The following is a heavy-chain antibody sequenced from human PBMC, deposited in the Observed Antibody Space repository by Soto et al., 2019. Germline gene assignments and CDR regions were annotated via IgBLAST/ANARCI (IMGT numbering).Heavy chain of an antibody. V-gene: IGHV3-21*01. D-gene: IGHD4-4*01. CDR1: GFTFSSYS. J-gene: IGHJ4*02. CDR2: ISSSSSYI. CDR3: ARGWHSNYEFDY. Sequence: EVQLVESGGGLVKPGGSLRLSCAASGFTFSSYSMNWVRQAPGKGLEWVSSISSSSSYIYYADSVKGRFTISRDNAKNSLYLQMNSLRAEDTAVYYCARGWHSNYEFDYWGQGTLVTVSS.